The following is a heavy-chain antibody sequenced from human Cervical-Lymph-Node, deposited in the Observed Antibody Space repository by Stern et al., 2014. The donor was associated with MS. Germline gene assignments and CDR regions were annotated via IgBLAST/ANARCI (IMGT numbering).Heavy chain of an antibody. CDR2: INPNTGGT. CDR1: GYTFTDYY. CDR3: AREGSAAVDTNWFDP. D-gene: IGHD6-19*01. V-gene: IGHV1-2*02. Sequence: QVQLVESGAEVKKPGASVKVSCKASGYTFTDYYIHWVRQAPGQGLEWMGWINPNTGGTNYAQRFQGRVTMTRDTSINTAYMEVNSLRSDDTAVYHCAREGSAAVDTNWFDPWGQGTLVTVSS. J-gene: IGHJ5*02.